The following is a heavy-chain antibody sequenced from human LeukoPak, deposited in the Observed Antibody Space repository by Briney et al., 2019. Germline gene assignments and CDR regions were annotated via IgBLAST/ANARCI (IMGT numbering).Heavy chain of an antibody. CDR2: IYYSGST. CDR1: GGSISSYY. J-gene: IGHJ4*02. CDR3: ARHEGDSSGSRFYYFDY. V-gene: IGHV4-59*08. D-gene: IGHD3-22*01. Sequence: SETLSLTCTVSGGSISSYYWSWIRQPPGKGLEWIGYIYYSGSTNYNPSLKSRVTISVDTSKNQFSLKLSSVTAADTAVYYCARHEGDSSGSRFYYFDYWGQGTLVTVSS.